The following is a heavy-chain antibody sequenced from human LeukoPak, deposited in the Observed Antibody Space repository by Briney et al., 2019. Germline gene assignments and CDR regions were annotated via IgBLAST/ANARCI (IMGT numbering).Heavy chain of an antibody. CDR1: GFTFSSYS. D-gene: IGHD2-15*01. V-gene: IGHV3-7*01. CDR3: ARDSVSCRRSGGSCYSDY. CDR2: IKQDGSEK. Sequence: GGSLRLSCAASGFTFSSYSMNWVRQAPGKGLEWVANIKQDGSEKYYVDSVKGRFTISRDNAKNSLYLQMNSLRAEDTAVYYCARDSVSCRRSGGSCYSDYWGQGTLVTVSS. J-gene: IGHJ4*02.